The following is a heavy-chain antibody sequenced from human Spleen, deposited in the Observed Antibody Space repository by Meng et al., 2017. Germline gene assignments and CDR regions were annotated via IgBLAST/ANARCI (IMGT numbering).Heavy chain of an antibody. CDR2: ISWNSGSI. V-gene: IGHV3-9*01. D-gene: IGHD3-22*01. J-gene: IGHJ3*02. CDR3: AKAKYYYDSSGSMGAFDI. Sequence: SLKISCAASGFTFDDYAMHWVRQAPGKGLEWVSGISWNSGSIGYADSVKGRFTISRDNAKNSLYLQMNSLRAEDTALYYCAKAKYYYDSSGSMGAFDIWGQGTMVTVSS. CDR1: GFTFDDYA.